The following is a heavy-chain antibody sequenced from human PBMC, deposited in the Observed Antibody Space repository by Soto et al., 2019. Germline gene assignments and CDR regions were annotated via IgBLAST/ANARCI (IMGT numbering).Heavy chain of an antibody. CDR3: ARDVRPGGAYNWFDP. J-gene: IGHJ5*02. D-gene: IGHD3-10*01. CDR1: GGSISSYY. Sequence: SETLSLTCTVSGGSISSYYWSWIRQPPGKGLEWIGYIYYSGSTNYNPSLKSRVTISVDTSKNQFSLKLSSVTAADTAVYYCARDVRPGGAYNWFDPWGQGTLVTVSS. V-gene: IGHV4-59*01. CDR2: IYYSGST.